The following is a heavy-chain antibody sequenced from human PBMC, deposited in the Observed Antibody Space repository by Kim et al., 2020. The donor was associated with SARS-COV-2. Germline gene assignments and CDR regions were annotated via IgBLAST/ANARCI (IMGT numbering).Heavy chain of an antibody. J-gene: IGHJ4*02. V-gene: IGHV4-34*01. Sequence: LKIRVTISVDTSKNQVSLKLISVTAADTAVYYCARRCYDSSGYYGRYFDYWGQGTLVTVSS. CDR3: ARRCYDSSGYYGRYFDY. D-gene: IGHD3-22*01.